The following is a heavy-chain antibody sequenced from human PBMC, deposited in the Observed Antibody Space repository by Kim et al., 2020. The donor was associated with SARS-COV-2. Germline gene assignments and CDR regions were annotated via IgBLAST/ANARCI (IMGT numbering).Heavy chain of an antibody. V-gene: IGHV4-34*01. D-gene: IGHD3-9*01. CDR1: GGSFSGYY. CDR2: INHSGST. Sequence: SETLSLTCAVYGGSFSGYYWSWIRQPPGKGLEWIGEINHSGSTNYNPSLKSRVTISVDTSKNQFSLKLSSVTAADTAVYYCARGGILTGYLDAFDIWGQGTMVTGSS. J-gene: IGHJ3*02. CDR3: ARGGILTGYLDAFDI.